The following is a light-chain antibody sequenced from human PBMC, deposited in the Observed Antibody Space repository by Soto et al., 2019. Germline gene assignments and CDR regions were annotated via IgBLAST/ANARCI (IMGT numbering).Light chain of an antibody. Sequence: IQMTQSPSTLSASVGDRVTITCRASQSISIWLAWYQQKPGKAPKLLIYKASSLESEVPSRFSGSGSGTEFSLTINSLQPDDSATYDFQQYNSDSTFGQGTKVEIK. CDR3: QQYNSDST. V-gene: IGKV1-5*03. CDR1: QSISIW. J-gene: IGKJ1*01. CDR2: KAS.